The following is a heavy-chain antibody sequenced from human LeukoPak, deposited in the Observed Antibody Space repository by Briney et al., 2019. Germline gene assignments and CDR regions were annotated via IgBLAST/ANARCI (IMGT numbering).Heavy chain of an antibody. V-gene: IGHV3-23*01. CDR3: AKSVNDWFDP. Sequence: GGSLRLSCAASGFTFSSYALSWVRQAPGKGLECVSTISDSGGSTQSADSVKGRFTISRDNSKNTLFLQMNSLRAEDTAVYYCAKSVNDWFDPWGQGTLVTVSS. J-gene: IGHJ5*02. CDR2: ISDSGGST. CDR1: GFTFSSYA.